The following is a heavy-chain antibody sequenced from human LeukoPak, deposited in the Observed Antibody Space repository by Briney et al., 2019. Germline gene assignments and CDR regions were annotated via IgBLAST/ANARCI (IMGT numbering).Heavy chain of an antibody. CDR1: GYTFTAYY. V-gene: IGHV1-2*02. CDR3: ARDSGSSSWEFDF. CDR2: INPNSGGT. J-gene: IGHJ4*02. Sequence: ASVKVSCTASGYTFTAYYLHWVRQAPGQGLEWMGWINPNSGGTTYAQQFQGRITMTRDTSISTAYMDLTRLTSDDTAVYYCARDSGSSSWEFDFWGQGTLVTVSS. D-gene: IGHD6-13*01.